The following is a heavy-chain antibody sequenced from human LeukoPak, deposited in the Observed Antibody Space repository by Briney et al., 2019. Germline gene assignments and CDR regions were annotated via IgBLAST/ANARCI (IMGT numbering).Heavy chain of an antibody. CDR2: ISAYNGNT. J-gene: IGHJ4*02. V-gene: IGHV1-18*01. CDR3: AREGTSSGYYYYFDY. D-gene: IGHD3-22*01. CDR1: GYTFTSYG. Sequence: ASVKVSCKASGYTFTSYGISWVRQAPGQGLEWMGWISAYNGNTNYAQKLQGRVTMTTDTSTSTAYMELRSLRSDDTAVYYCAREGTSSGYYYYFDYWGQGTLVTVSS.